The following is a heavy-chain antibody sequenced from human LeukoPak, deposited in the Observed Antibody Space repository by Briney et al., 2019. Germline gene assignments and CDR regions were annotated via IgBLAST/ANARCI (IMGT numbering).Heavy chain of an antibody. CDR1: GFTLSNYW. V-gene: IGHV3-74*01. J-gene: IGHJ4*02. D-gene: IGHD3-10*01. Sequence: GGPLRLSCAASGFTLSNYWMHWVRQAPGKGLVWVSHINTDGTTTNYADSVKGRFTISRDTAKNTLYLQMNSLRAEDTAVYYCARFGWVPPAHFDYWGQGTLVTVSS. CDR2: INTDGTTT. CDR3: ARFGWVPPAHFDY.